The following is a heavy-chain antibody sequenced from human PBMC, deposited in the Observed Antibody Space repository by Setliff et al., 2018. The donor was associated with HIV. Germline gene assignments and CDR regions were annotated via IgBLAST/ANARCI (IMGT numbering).Heavy chain of an antibody. CDR2: INHSGST. CDR3: ARGLSFYDPGGFDY. D-gene: IGHD3-22*01. J-gene: IGHJ4*02. CDR1: GGSFSGYY. V-gene: IGHV4-34*01. Sequence: SETLSLTCAVYGGSFSGYYWSWIRQPPGKGLEWIGEINHSGSTNYNPSLKRRVTISVDTSKNQFSLKLSSVTAADTAVYYCARGLSFYDPGGFDYWGQGTLVTV.